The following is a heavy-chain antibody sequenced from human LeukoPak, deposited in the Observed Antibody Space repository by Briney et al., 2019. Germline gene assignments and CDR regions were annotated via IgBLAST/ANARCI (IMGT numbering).Heavy chain of an antibody. CDR3: ARRGVYYDSSGYYYCFDY. V-gene: IGHV1-2*02. D-gene: IGHD3-22*01. J-gene: IGHJ4*02. Sequence: ASVKVSCKASGYTFTSYDIKWVRQATGQGLEWMGWINPNSGGTNYAQKFQGRVTMTRDTSISTAYMELGRLRSDDTAVYYCARRGVYYDSSGYYYCFDYWGQGTLVTVSS. CDR2: INPNSGGT. CDR1: GYTFTSYD.